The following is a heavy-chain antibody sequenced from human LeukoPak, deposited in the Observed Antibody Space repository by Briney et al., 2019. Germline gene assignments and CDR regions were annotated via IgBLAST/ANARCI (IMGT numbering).Heavy chain of an antibody. CDR3: ASLTTVTAAYYYNYHMDV. Sequence: PSETLSLTCTVSGGSITGYYWSWIRQPPGKALEWIGEIYYSGSSKYNTSLKSRVTMSVDTSKNQFSLNLSSVTAADTAVYYCASLTTVTAAYYYNYHMDVWGKGTTVTVSS. V-gene: IGHV4-59*12. CDR1: GGSITGYY. CDR2: IYYSGSS. D-gene: IGHD4-17*01. J-gene: IGHJ6*03.